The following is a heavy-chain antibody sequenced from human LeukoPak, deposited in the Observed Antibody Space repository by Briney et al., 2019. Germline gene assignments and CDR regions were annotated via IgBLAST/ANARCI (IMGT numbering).Heavy chain of an antibody. J-gene: IGHJ4*02. CDR2: IYFSGGT. D-gene: IGHD3-10*01. Sequence: AETLSLTCTVSGDSISSSNCYWGWILQPPGKGLEWIGSIYFSGGTYYNASLKSRVTISVDTSKNQFSLKLSSVTAADTAVYYCARQTGSGLFSLPGGQGTLVTVSS. V-gene: IGHV4-39*01. CDR3: ARQTGSGLFSLP. CDR1: GDSISSSNCY.